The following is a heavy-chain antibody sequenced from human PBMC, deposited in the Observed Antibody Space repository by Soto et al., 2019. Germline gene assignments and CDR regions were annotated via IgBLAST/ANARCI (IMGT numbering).Heavy chain of an antibody. CDR1: GFIFRNYA. Sequence: PGGSLRLSCAASGFIFRNYAMNWVRQAPGKGLEWVSSISVSGRTTYYADSVKGRFTISRDTSKNTLYLQMNSLRAEDTAVYYCARTETWLRFPFDYRGLGTLVTVSS. D-gene: IGHD5-12*01. CDR3: ARTETWLRFPFDY. CDR2: ISVSGRTT. V-gene: IGHV3-23*01. J-gene: IGHJ4*02.